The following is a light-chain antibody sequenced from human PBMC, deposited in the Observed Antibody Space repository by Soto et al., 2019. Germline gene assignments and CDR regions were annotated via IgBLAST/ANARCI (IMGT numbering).Light chain of an antibody. CDR1: SSDVGGYNY. CDR2: EVS. V-gene: IGLV2-8*01. CDR3: SSYAGRSVV. J-gene: IGLJ2*01. Sequence: QSALTQPPSASGSPGQAGTISCTGTSSDVGGYNYVSWFQQHPGKAPKVMIYEVSTRPSGVPDRFSGSKSGNTASLTVSGLQAEDEADYYCSSYAGRSVVFGGGTKLTVL.